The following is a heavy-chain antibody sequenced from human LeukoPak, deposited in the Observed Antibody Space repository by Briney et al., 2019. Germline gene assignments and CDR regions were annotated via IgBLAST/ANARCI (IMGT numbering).Heavy chain of an antibody. CDR3: ARHSPIVGAARSFDM. D-gene: IGHD1-26*01. CDR2: ISYDGSNK. J-gene: IGHJ3*02. CDR1: GFTFSSYG. V-gene: IGHV3-30*03. Sequence: PGGSLRLSCAASGFTFSSYGMHWVRQAPGKGLEWVAVISYDGSNKYYADSVRGRFTISRDNSKNTLYLQMNNLRAEDTAVYYCARHSPIVGAARSFDMWGQGTMVTVSS.